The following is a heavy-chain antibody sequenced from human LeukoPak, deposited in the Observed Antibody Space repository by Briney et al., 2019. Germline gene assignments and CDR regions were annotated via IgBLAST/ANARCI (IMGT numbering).Heavy chain of an antibody. CDR1: GFTSSTYT. Sequence: GGSLRLSCEVSGFTSSTYTMNWVRQAPGKGLEWVSSISSSGLYIYYADSVKGRFTISRDNAKNSLYLQMNSLRAEDTAVYYCARVVYSTGYFDYWGQGTLVTVSS. D-gene: IGHD6-19*01. CDR2: ISSSGLYI. CDR3: ARVVYSTGYFDY. J-gene: IGHJ4*02. V-gene: IGHV3-21*01.